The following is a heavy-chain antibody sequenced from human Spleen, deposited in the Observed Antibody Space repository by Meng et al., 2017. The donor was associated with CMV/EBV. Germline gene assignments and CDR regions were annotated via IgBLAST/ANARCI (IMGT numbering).Heavy chain of an antibody. CDR1: SGSISGYH. J-gene: IGHJ6*02. D-gene: IGHD2/OR15-2a*01. V-gene: IGHV4-59*01. Sequence: SETLSLTCTVSSGSISGYHWNWIRQPPGKALEWIGYIYYTGSTNYSPSLKSRVTMSVDTSKNQFSLKLSSATAADTAVYYWARLRSNGTYLYYYYGMDVWGQGTAVTVSS. CDR2: IYYTGST. CDR3: ARLRSNGTYLYYYYGMDV.